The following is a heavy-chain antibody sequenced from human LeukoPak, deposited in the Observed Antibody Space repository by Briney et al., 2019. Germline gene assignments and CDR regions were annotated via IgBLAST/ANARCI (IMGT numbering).Heavy chain of an antibody. Sequence: ASVKVSCKASGCTFTGYYMHWVRRAPGQGLEWMGWINPNSGGTNFTQKFQGRVTMTRDTFISTAYMELSSLTSDDTAVYYCARVRSGCPDYWGQGTLVTVSS. D-gene: IGHD2-15*01. CDR3: ARVRSGCPDY. CDR1: GCTFTGYY. CDR2: INPNSGGT. J-gene: IGHJ4*02. V-gene: IGHV1-2*02.